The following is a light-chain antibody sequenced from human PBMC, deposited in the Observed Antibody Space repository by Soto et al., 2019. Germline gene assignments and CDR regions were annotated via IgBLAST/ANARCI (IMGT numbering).Light chain of an antibody. Sequence: QSALTQPRSVSGSPGQSVTISCTGTSSDVGGYYYVSWYQQHPGKAPKLMIHDVNKRPSGVPDRFSGSKSGNTASLTISGLQAEDEGDYYCCSYAGRYTWVFGGGTKLTVL. CDR2: DVN. V-gene: IGLV2-11*01. CDR3: CSYAGRYTWV. CDR1: SSDVGGYYY. J-gene: IGLJ3*02.